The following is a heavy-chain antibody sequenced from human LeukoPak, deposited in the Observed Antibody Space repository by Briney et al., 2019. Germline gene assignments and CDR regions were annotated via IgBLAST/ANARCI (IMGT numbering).Heavy chain of an antibody. Sequence: GASVKVSCKASGYTFTGYYMYWVRQAPGQGLEWMGWINPNSGGTNYAQKFQGRVTMTRDTSISTAYMELSRLRSDDTAAYYCARDRPLPHKSGWYGLDYYYMDVWGKGTTVTVSS. CDR3: ARDRPLPHKSGWYGLDYYYMDV. J-gene: IGHJ6*03. D-gene: IGHD6-19*01. CDR2: INPNSGGT. V-gene: IGHV1-2*02. CDR1: GYTFTGYY.